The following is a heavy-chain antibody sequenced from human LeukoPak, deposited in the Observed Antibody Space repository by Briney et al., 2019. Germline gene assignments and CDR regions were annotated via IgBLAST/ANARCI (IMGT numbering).Heavy chain of an antibody. CDR2: IYYSGST. Sequence: SETLSLTCTVSGGSISSYYWSWIRQPPGKGLEWIGYIYYSGSTNYNPSLKSRVTISVDTSKNQFSLKLSSVTAADTAVYYCARARDYYDSSGPDAFDIWGQGTMVTVSS. J-gene: IGHJ3*02. D-gene: IGHD3-22*01. CDR3: ARARDYYDSSGPDAFDI. CDR1: GGSISSYY. V-gene: IGHV4-59*01.